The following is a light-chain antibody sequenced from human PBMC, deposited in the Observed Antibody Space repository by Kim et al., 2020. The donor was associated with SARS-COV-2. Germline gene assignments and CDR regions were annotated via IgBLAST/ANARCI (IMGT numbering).Light chain of an antibody. CDR2: DAS. Sequence: EIVLTQSPATLSLSPGESATLSCRASQSVSSYLAWYQQRPGQAPRLLIYDASNRATGIPARFSGSGSGTDFTLTISSLEPEDFVGYYCQQHSKLITFGQGTRLEIK. J-gene: IGKJ5*01. CDR1: QSVSSY. V-gene: IGKV3-11*01. CDR3: QQHSKLIT.